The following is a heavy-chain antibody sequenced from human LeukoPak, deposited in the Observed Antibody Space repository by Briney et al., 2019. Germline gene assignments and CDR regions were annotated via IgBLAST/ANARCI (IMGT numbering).Heavy chain of an antibody. CDR3: AREYTNYVPDY. V-gene: IGHV3-21*01. D-gene: IGHD4-11*01. CDR1: GFTFSSYS. CDR2: ISSSSTYI. J-gene: IGHJ4*02. Sequence: GGSLRLSCATSGFTFSSYSMNWVRQAPGKGLEWVSSISSSSTYIYYADSVKGRFTISRDNAKNSLFLQMNSLRAEDTAVYYCAREYTNYVPDYWGQGTLVTVSS.